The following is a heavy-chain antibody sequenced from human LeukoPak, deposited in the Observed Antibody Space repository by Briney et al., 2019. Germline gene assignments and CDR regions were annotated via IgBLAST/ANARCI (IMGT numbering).Heavy chain of an antibody. D-gene: IGHD5/OR15-5a*01. CDR3: AKDSRESTSSLDY. J-gene: IGHJ4*02. CDR2: ISHDGSNK. CDR1: GFTFSSYG. Sequence: GGPLRLSCAASGFTFSSYGMHWVRQAPGKGPEWVAVISHDGSNKYYADSVKGRFTISRDNSKNTLYLQMNSLRAEDTAVYYCAKDSRESTSSLDYWGQGTLVTVSS. V-gene: IGHV3-30*18.